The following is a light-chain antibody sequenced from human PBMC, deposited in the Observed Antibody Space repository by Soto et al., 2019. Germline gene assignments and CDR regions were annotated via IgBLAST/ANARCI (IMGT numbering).Light chain of an antibody. Sequence: DIVLTQSPLSLSVTPGEPASISCSSSQSLLHSNGNNYLEGYLQKPGQSPQVLIYLASNRASGVPDRLSGSGAGTDFTMKVSRVEAEDVGVYSCKQALQHPLTFGGGTKVEIK. J-gene: IGKJ4*01. CDR1: QSLLHSNGNNY. CDR2: LAS. V-gene: IGKV2-28*01. CDR3: KQALQHPLT.